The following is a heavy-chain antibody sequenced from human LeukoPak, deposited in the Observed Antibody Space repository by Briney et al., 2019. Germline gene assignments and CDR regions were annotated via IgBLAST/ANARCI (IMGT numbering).Heavy chain of an antibody. J-gene: IGHJ5*02. CDR2: INPNSGGT. D-gene: IGHD6-13*01. V-gene: IGHV1-2*02. CDR3: ARRTGSSWYSVIDP. Sequence: GASVKVSCKASGYTFTGYYMHWVRQAPGQGLEWMGWINPNSGGTNYAQKFQGRVTMTRDTSISTAYMELSRLRSDDTAVYYCARRTGSSWYSVIDPWGQGTLVTVSS. CDR1: GYTFTGYY.